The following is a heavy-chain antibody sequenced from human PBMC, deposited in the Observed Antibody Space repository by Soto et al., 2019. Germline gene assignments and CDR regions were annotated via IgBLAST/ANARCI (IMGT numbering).Heavy chain of an antibody. CDR3: SSGLVTTLHY. CDR2: IYHSGST. J-gene: IGHJ4*02. V-gene: IGHV4-30-2*01. CDR1: GGSISSGGYS. D-gene: IGHD4-17*01. Sequence: SETLSLTCAVSGGSISSGGYSWSWIRQPPGKGLEWIGYIYHSGSTYYNPSLKSRVTISVDRSKNQFSLKLSSVTAADTAVYYCSSGLVTTLHYWGQGTLVTVSS.